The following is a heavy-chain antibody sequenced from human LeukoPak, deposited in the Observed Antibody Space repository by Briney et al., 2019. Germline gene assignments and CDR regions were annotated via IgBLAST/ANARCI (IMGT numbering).Heavy chain of an antibody. V-gene: IGHV4-59*08. CDR2: IHYIGNT. Sequence: SETLSLTCTVSGGSISTYYWSWIRQPPGKGLEWIGYIHYIGNTNYNPSLKSRGTISVDTSKNQFSLKLSSVTAADTAVYYCARLYYDILTGYFYLDSWGQGTLVTVSS. CDR3: ARLYYDILTGYFYLDS. CDR1: GGSISTYY. D-gene: IGHD3-9*01. J-gene: IGHJ5*01.